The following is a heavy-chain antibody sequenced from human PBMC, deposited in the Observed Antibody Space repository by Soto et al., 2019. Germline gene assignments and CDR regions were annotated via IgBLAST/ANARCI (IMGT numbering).Heavy chain of an antibody. D-gene: IGHD3-22*01. V-gene: IGHV5-51*01. CDR1: GYIFTSYW. J-gene: IGHJ6*02. CDR2: IYPGDSDI. CDR3: ARQPSNGQWFV. Sequence: PRKDLKISCKGSGYIFTSYWIGWVRQMPGKGLEWMAIIYPGDSDIRYSPSFQGQITISADKSISTAYLQWSSLKASVTAIYYCARQPSNGQWFVWGQGTTVTVSS.